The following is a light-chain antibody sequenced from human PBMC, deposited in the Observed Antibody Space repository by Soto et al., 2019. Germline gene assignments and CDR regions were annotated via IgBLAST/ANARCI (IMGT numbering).Light chain of an antibody. V-gene: IGKV3-20*01. J-gene: IGKJ1*01. CDR2: GAS. CDR3: QQYDSTPWT. Sequence: EIVLTQSPGTLSLSPGERAALSCRASQRLSSSSLAWYQQKPGHGPRLLIYGASRRATGIPDRFSATESGTDFKLTISSLEPEDFAVYFCQQYDSTPWTFGQGTKVDIK. CDR1: QRLSSSS.